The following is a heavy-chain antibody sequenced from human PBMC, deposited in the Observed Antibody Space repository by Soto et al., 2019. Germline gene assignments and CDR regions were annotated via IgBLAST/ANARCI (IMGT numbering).Heavy chain of an antibody. CDR2: ISYDGNSE. V-gene: IGHV3-30*14. CDR1: GFTFAAYT. Sequence: QMQLVESGGGVVQPGRSLRLSCAASGFTFAAYTMHWVRQAPGKGLEWVAVISYDGNSERYTDHLEGRFTDSRDNSQSTTYLQMNSLRAEDTAGYYCARCGYSGRSGGIDVWGQGTMVTCSS. CDR3: ARCGYSGRSGGIDV. D-gene: IGHD1-26*01. J-gene: IGHJ3*01.